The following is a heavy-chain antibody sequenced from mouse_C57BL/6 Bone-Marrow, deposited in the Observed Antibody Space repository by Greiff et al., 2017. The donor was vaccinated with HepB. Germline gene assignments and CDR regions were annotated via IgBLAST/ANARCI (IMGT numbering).Heavy chain of an antibody. J-gene: IGHJ2*01. CDR2: IRLKSDNYAT. CDR3: TVPHYYGSSYPDY. Sequence: EVKLMESGGGLVQPGGSMKLSCVASGFTFSNYWMNWVRQSPEKGLEWVAQIRLKSDNYATHYAESVKGRFTISRDDSKSSVYLQMNNLRAEDTGIYYCTVPHYYGSSYPDYWGQGTTLTVSS. D-gene: IGHD1-1*01. V-gene: IGHV6-3*01. CDR1: GFTFSNYW.